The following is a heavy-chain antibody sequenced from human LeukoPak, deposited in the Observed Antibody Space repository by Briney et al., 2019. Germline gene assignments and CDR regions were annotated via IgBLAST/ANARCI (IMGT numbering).Heavy chain of an antibody. V-gene: IGHV4-34*01. Sequence: SETLSLTCAVYGGSFIGFHWNWIRQAPGKGLEWIGEINHSGSTNYNPSLKSRVTISVDTSKNQFSLKLSSVTAADTAVYYCARLSMVRGVIRFDYWGQGTLVTVSS. CDR1: GGSFIGFH. D-gene: IGHD3-10*01. CDR2: INHSGST. CDR3: ARLSMVRGVIRFDY. J-gene: IGHJ4*02.